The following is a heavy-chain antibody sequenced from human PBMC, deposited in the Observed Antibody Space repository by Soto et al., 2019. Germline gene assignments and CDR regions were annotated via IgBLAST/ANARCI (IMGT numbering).Heavy chain of an antibody. CDR1: GDSVSSNSAA. CDR3: ARDGHCSSTSCYTEDYYYYCMDV. J-gene: IGHJ6*02. V-gene: IGHV6-1*01. CDR2: TYYRSKWYN. D-gene: IGHD2-2*02. Sequence: PSQTLSLTCVISGDSVSSNSAAWNWIRQSPSRGLEWLGRTYYRSKWYNDYAVSVKSRITINPDTSKNQFSLQLNSVTPEDTAVYYCARDGHCSSTSCYTEDYYYYCMDVWGQGTTVTVSS.